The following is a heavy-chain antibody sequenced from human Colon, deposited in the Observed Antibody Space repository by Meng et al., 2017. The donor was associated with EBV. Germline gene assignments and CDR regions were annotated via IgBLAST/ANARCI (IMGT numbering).Heavy chain of an antibody. V-gene: IGHV4-34*02. D-gene: IGHD2-2*03. CDR2: INHSGSA. CDR1: GGSLSGYS. Sequence: HVHLQQRVAGLLSPSETLSLSCGVSGGSLSGYSWIWHRHFPGRTLEFIGDINHSGSANYNPSLRSRVTISVDTSKNQIFLNLHSVTAADTAVYHCARTFGYCSNNNCPRTLGYWGQGTLDTVSS. J-gene: IGHJ4*02. CDR3: ARTFGYCSNNNCPRTLGY.